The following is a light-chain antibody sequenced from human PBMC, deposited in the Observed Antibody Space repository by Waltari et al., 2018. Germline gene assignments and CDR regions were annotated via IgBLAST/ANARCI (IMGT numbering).Light chain of an antibody. CDR3: QQRFNWIFT. CDR2: DAS. CDR1: ETIGSS. J-gene: IGKJ3*01. V-gene: IGKV3-11*01. Sequence: VLTQSPATLSLSPGERATLSCRASETIGSSLAWYQQRPGQDPRLLIYDASNRATGVPARFSGSGSGTDFTLTISSLESEDFAVYYCQQRFNWIFTFGPGTKVDI.